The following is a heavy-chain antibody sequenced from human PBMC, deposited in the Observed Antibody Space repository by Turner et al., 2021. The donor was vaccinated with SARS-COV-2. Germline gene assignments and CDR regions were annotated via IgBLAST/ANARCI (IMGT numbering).Heavy chain of an antibody. V-gene: IGHV4-59*08. CDR2: IYFSGST. CDR1: GASISSNY. CDR3: ARVSGYCSGGSCAPFDY. D-gene: IGHD2-15*01. Sequence: QVLLQASGPGLVKPSETLSLTCTVSGASISSNYWAWIRQPPGKRLEWIGYIYFSGSTYYNPSLKSRVTISVDTSKNQFSLKLSSVTAADTAVYYCARVSGYCSGGSCAPFDYWGQGTLLTVSS. J-gene: IGHJ4*02.